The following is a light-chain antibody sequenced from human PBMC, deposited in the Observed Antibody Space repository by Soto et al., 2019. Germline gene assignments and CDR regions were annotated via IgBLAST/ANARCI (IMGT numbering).Light chain of an antibody. CDR3: QHYKFFPWT. CDR2: DAS. V-gene: IGKV1-5*01. Sequence: DIQMTQSPSTLSASVGDRVTITCRASQSISSWLAWYQQKPGKAPKLLIYDASSLESGVPSRFSGSGSGTEFTLTISSLQPDDFATYYCQHYKFFPWTFGQGTKVDIK. J-gene: IGKJ1*01. CDR1: QSISSW.